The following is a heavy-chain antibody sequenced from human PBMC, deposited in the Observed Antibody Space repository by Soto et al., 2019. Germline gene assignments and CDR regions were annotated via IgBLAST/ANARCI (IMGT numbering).Heavy chain of an antibody. Sequence: QVQLVESGGGVVQPGRSLRLSCAASGFTFSSYGMHWVRQAPGKGLEWVAVISYDGSNKYYADSVKGRFTISRDNSKNTLYLQMNSLRAEDTAVYDCAKDKYQLLSMIFDYWGQGTLVTVSS. CDR1: GFTFSSYG. D-gene: IGHD2-2*01. V-gene: IGHV3-30*18. CDR3: AKDKYQLLSMIFDY. J-gene: IGHJ4*02. CDR2: ISYDGSNK.